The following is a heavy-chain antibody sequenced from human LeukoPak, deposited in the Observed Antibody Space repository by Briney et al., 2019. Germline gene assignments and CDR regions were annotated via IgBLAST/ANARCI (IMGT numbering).Heavy chain of an antibody. V-gene: IGHV1-69*13. Sequence: SVKVSXKASGGTFSSYAISWVRQAPGQGLEWMGGIIPIFGTANYAQKFQGRVTITADESTSTAYMELSSLRSEDTAVYYCARDSDDFWSSYYTPQFDYWGQGTLVTVSS. D-gene: IGHD3-3*01. J-gene: IGHJ4*02. CDR1: GGTFSSYA. CDR2: IIPIFGTA. CDR3: ARDSDDFWSSYYTPQFDY.